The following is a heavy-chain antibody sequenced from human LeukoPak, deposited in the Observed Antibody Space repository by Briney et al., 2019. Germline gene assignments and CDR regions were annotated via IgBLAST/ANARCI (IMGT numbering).Heavy chain of an antibody. V-gene: IGHV4-4*02. Sequence: PSGTLSLTCAVSGGSISSSNWWSWVRQPPGKGLEWIGEIYHSGSTNYNPSLKSRVTISVDKSKNQFSLKLSSVTAADTAVYYCARVRYYDSSGYFDYWGQGTLVTVSS. J-gene: IGHJ4*02. CDR2: IYHSGST. D-gene: IGHD3-22*01. CDR3: ARVRYYDSSGYFDY. CDR1: GGSISSSNW.